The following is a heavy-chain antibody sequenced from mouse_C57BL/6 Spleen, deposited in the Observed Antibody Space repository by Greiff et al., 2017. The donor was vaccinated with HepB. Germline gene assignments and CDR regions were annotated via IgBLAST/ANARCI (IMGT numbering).Heavy chain of an antibody. CDR1: GFNIKDDY. J-gene: IGHJ2*01. CDR2: IDPENGDT. V-gene: IGHV14-4*01. D-gene: IGHD4-1*01. CDR3: TTVGPYFDY. Sequence: EVKLVESGAELVRPGASVKLSCTASGFNIKDDYMHWVKQRPEQGLEWIGWIDPENGDTEYASKFQGKATITADTSSNTAYLQLSSLTSEDTAVYYCTTVGPYFDYWGQGTTLTVSS.